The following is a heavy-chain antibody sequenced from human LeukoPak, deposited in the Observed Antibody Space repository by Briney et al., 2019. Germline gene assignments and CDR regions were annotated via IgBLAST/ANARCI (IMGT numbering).Heavy chain of an antibody. V-gene: IGHV4-59*01. CDR1: GGSISSYY. CDR3: ARNSGGSYYDY. Sequence: SETLSLTCTVSGGSISSYYWSWIRQPPGKGLEWIGYINYGGRTNYNPSLKSGVTISLDKSKNQVSLKLRSGTAADTAVYYCARNSGGSYYDYWGQGTRVTVSS. J-gene: IGHJ4*01. D-gene: IGHD3-16*01. CDR2: INYGGRT.